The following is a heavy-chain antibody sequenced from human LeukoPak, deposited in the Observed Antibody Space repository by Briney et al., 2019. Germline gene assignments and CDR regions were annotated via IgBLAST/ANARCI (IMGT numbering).Heavy chain of an antibody. J-gene: IGHJ4*02. CDR3: ARGSRTTVLDY. V-gene: IGHV1-18*01. D-gene: IGHD4-17*01. Sequence: ALVKVSCKTSGYTFTSYGITLVRQAAGQGLEWMGWISAYSGNTNSAQKFQDRVTMTTDTSTSTAYMELRSLTSDDTAVYYCARGSRTTVLDYWGQGTLLTVSS. CDR2: ISAYSGNT. CDR1: GYTFTSYG.